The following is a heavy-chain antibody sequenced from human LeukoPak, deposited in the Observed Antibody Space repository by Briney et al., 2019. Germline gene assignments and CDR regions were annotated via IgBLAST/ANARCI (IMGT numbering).Heavy chain of an antibody. CDR2: IKQDGSEE. V-gene: IGHV3-7*01. CDR3: ARKAAAGKSYYFDY. CDR1: GFTFTRYW. D-gene: IGHD6-13*01. Sequence: GGSLRLSCAASGFTFTRYWMSWVRQAPGRGLEWVANIKQDGSEEYYVDSVKGRFTISRDNAKNSLYLQMNSLRAEDTAVYYCARKAAAGKSYYFDYWGQGTLVTVSS. J-gene: IGHJ4*02.